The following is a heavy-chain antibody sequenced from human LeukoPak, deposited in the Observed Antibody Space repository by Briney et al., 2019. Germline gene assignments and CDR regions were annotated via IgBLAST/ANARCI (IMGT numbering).Heavy chain of an antibody. J-gene: IGHJ6*03. Sequence: SVKVSCKASGGTFSSYAISWVRQAPGQGLEWMGGIIPIFGTANYAQKFQGRVTITTDESTSTAYMELSSLRSEDTAVYYCASQYSSSWYVDYYYSYMDVWGKGTTVTVSS. V-gene: IGHV1-69*05. CDR2: IIPIFGTA. CDR3: ASQYSSSWYVDYYYSYMDV. D-gene: IGHD6-13*01. CDR1: GGTFSSYA.